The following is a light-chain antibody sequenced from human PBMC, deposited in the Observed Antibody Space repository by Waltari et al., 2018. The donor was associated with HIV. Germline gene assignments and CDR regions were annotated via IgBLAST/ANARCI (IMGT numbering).Light chain of an antibody. CDR1: QSVSSRY. Sequence: EIVLTQSLATLSLSPGERATLSCRASQSVSSRYLAWYQQKPGQAPRLVIYNVSKRATGIPDRFTGSVSGTDFTLTINSLEPEDFAVYFCQQYDVSRTFGQGTKVEVK. CDR2: NVS. J-gene: IGKJ1*01. CDR3: QQYDVSRT. V-gene: IGKV3-20*01.